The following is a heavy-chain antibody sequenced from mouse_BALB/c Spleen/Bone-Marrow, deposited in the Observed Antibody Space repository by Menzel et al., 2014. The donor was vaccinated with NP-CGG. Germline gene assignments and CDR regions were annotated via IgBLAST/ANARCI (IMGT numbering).Heavy chain of an antibody. CDR1: GFTFSSYT. D-gene: IGHD2-3*01. CDR3: TRDLYDGYYYYAMDY. V-gene: IGHV5-6-4*01. CDR2: ISSGGSYT. Sequence: EVHLVESGGGLVKPEGSLKLSCAASGFTFSSYTMSWVRQTPEKRLEWVATISSGGSYTYYPDSVKGRFTISRDNAKNTLYLQMSSLKSEDTAMYYCTRDLYDGYYYYAMDYWGQGTSVTVSS. J-gene: IGHJ4*01.